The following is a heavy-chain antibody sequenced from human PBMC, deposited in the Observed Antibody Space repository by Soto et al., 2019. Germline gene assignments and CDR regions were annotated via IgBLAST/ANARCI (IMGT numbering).Heavy chain of an antibody. CDR1: GYTFTNYG. V-gene: IGHV1-18*01. J-gene: IGHJ4*02. CDR3: AKVQEKWSKFFDY. D-gene: IGHD2-15*01. CDR2: INTYKGNT. Sequence: QVQLVQSGAEVKKPGASVKVSCKASGYTFTNYGVSWVRQAPRQGLEWMGWINTYKGNTNYAQTFQGRVTMTTDTSTSTAYMELRSLRSDDTAIYYCAKVQEKWSKFFDYWGQGTLVTVSS.